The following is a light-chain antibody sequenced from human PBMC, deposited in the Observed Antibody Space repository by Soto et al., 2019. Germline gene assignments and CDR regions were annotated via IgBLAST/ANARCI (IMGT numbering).Light chain of an antibody. V-gene: IGLV1-40*01. CDR3: QSYDSSLSGSV. J-gene: IGLJ3*02. CDR2: GNS. Sequence: QSVLTQPPSVSGAPGQRVTISCTGSSSNIGAGYDVHWYQQLPGTAPKLLIYGNSNRPSGVPDRFSGSKSGTSASLAITGVQAEDEVDYYCQSYDSSLSGSVFGGGTQLTVL. CDR1: SSNIGAGYD.